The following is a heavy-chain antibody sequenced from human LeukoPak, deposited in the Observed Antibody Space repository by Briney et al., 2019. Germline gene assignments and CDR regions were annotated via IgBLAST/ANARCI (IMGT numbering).Heavy chain of an antibody. J-gene: IGHJ5*02. CDR2: VYYSGNT. CDR1: GDSISGSSSY. CDR3: ARGVVVAATAPPYNRFDP. V-gene: IGHV4-39*07. Sequence: SETLSLTCAVSGDSISGSSSYWGWIRQPPGEGLEWIGSVYYSGNTYYNPSLKSRVTISVDTSKNQFSLKLRSVTAADTAVYYCARGVVVAATAPPYNRFDPWGQGTLVTVSS. D-gene: IGHD2-15*01.